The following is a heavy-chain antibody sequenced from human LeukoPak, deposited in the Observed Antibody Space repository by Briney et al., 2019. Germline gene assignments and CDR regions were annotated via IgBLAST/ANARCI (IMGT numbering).Heavy chain of an antibody. Sequence: PGGTLRLSCAASGFTFSSYGMSWVRQAPGKGLEWVSAISGSGGSTYYADSVKGRFTISRDNSKNTLYLQMNSLRAEDTAVYYCAKDTLGIAIVYLDYWGQGTLVTVSS. CDR3: AKDTLGIAIVYLDY. D-gene: IGHD2-8*01. CDR1: GFTFSSYG. J-gene: IGHJ4*02. V-gene: IGHV3-23*01. CDR2: ISGSGGST.